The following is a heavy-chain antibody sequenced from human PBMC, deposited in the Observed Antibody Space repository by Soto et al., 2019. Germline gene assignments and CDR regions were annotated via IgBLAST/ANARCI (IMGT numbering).Heavy chain of an antibody. CDR3: AREDADRGSFDC. Sequence: SVKVSCKASGGTLDSYTIAWVRQAPGQGLEWMGRIIPVFGTASYAQKFQGRVTISADETTSTAYMDLSRLTSDDTAVYYCAREDADRGSFDCWGQGTLVTVSS. CDR1: GGTLDSYT. V-gene: IGHV1-69*13. CDR2: IIPVFGTA. J-gene: IGHJ4*02.